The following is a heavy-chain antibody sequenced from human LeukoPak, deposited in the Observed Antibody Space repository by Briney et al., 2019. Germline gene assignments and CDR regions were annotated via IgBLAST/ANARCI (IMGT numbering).Heavy chain of an antibody. CDR1: GYTFTSYD. V-gene: IGHV1-8*01. D-gene: IGHD3-22*01. CDR2: MNPNSGNT. Sequence: ASVKVSCKASGYTFTSYDINWVRQATGQGLEWMGWMNPNSGNTGYAQKFQGRVTMTRNTSISTAYMELSSLRSEDTAVYYCARVGYYDSSDYYFLAFDIWGQGTMVTVSS. CDR3: ARVGYYDSSDYYFLAFDI. J-gene: IGHJ3*02.